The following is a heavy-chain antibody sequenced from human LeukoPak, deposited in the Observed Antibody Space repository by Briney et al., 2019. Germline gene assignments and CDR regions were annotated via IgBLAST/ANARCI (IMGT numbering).Heavy chain of an antibody. CDR1: GYTFTGYY. Sequence: ASVKVSCKASGYTFTGYYMHWVRQAPGQGLEWMGGIIPIFGTANYAQKFQGRVTITADESTSTAYMELSSLRSEDTAVYYCARDLGYSSSRGDYWGQGTLVTVSS. CDR3: ARDLGYSSSRGDY. D-gene: IGHD6-13*01. CDR2: IIPIFGTA. J-gene: IGHJ4*02. V-gene: IGHV1-69*13.